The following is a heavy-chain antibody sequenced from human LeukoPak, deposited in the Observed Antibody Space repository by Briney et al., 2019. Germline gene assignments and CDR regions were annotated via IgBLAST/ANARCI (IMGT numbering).Heavy chain of an antibody. Sequence: GGSLRLSCAASGFTVSSNYMSWVRQAPGKGLEWVSVIYSGGSTYYADSVKGRFTISRDNSKNTLYLQMNSLRAEDTAVYYCAKVFRAYYYDSSGINFDYWGQGTLVTVSS. CDR2: IYSGGST. J-gene: IGHJ4*02. D-gene: IGHD3-22*01. CDR1: GFTVSSNY. V-gene: IGHV3-53*01. CDR3: AKVFRAYYYDSSGINFDY.